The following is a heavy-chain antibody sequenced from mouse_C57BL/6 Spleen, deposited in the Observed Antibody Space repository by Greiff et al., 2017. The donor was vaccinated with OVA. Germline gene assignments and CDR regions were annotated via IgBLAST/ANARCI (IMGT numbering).Heavy chain of an antibody. D-gene: IGHD1-1*01. CDR1: GFTFSNYW. CDR3: TAENYYGSSPAWFAY. Sequence: VQLKESGGGLVQPGGSMKLSCVASGFTFSNYWMNWVRQSPEKGLEWVAQIRLKSDNYATHYAESVKGRFTISRDDSKSSVYLQMNNLRAEDTGIYYCTAENYYGSSPAWFAYWGQGTLVTVSA. J-gene: IGHJ3*01. CDR2: IRLKSDNYAT. V-gene: IGHV6-3*01.